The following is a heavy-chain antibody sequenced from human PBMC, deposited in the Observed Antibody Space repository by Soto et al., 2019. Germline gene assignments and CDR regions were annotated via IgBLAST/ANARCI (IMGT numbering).Heavy chain of an antibody. Sequence: ASAKVSGKVPGYTLTELSIHWVRQAPGKGLEWMGGFDPEDGETIYAQKFQGRVTMTEDTSTDTAYMELSSLRSEDTAVYYCATYATMITFGGVIDNDAFDIWGQGTMVTVSS. CDR1: GYTLTELS. V-gene: IGHV1-24*01. J-gene: IGHJ3*02. D-gene: IGHD3-16*02. CDR3: ATYATMITFGGVIDNDAFDI. CDR2: FDPEDGET.